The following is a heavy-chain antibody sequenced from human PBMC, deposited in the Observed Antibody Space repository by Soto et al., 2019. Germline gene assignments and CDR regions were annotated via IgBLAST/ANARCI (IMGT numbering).Heavy chain of an antibody. CDR2: IYYSGST. CDR3: AREAALIVVPTGGIDYSFDY. Sequence: QVQLQESGPGLVEPSQTLSLTCTVSGGSISSGDDYWSWLRQPPGKGLEWIGYIYYSGSTYYNPSLKSRLAMSVDTSKNQFSLSLTSVTAADSAVYFCAREAALIVVPTGGIDYSFDYWGQGTLVTVSS. CDR1: GGSISSGDDY. J-gene: IGHJ4*02. D-gene: IGHD3-22*01. V-gene: IGHV4-30-4*01.